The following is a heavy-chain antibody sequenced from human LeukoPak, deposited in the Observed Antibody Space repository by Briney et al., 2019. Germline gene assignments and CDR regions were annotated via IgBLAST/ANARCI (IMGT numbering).Heavy chain of an antibody. CDR3: ARGSYYYDSSGPMGYAFDI. Sequence: SETLSLTCTVSGGSISSYYWSWIRQPAGKGLEWIGRIYTSGSTNYNPSLKSRVTMSVDTSKNQFSLKLSSVTAADTAVYYRARGSYYYDSSGPMGYAFDIWGQGTMVTVSS. CDR2: IYTSGST. CDR1: GGSISSYY. D-gene: IGHD3-22*01. V-gene: IGHV4-4*07. J-gene: IGHJ3*02.